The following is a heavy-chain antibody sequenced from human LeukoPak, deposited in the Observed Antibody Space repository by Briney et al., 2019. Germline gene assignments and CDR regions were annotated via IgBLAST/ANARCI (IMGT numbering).Heavy chain of an antibody. J-gene: IGHJ4*02. CDR3: ARLALQEVGATQTYYLDY. V-gene: IGHV4-4*07. CDR1: GGSIIGHY. Sequence: SETLSLTCTVSGGSIIGHYWSWIRQPAGKGLEWIGRIYTSGSTNYNPSLKSRVTISVDTSKIQFSLKLSSVTAADTAVYYCARLALQEVGATQTYYLDYWGQGTLVTVSS. D-gene: IGHD1-26*01. CDR2: IYTSGST.